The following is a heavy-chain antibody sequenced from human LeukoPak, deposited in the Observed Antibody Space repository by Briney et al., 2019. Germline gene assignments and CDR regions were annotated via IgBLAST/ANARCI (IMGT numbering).Heavy chain of an antibody. CDR3: ARYRYGMDV. CDR2: IYYSGST. CDR1: GGSISRYY. Sequence: SETLSLTCTVSGGSISRYYWSWIRQPPGKGLEWIGYIYYSGSTNYNPSLKSRVTISVDTSKNQFSLKLSSVTAADTAVYYCARYRYGMDVWGQGTTVTVSS. D-gene: IGHD1-26*01. V-gene: IGHV4-59*01. J-gene: IGHJ6*02.